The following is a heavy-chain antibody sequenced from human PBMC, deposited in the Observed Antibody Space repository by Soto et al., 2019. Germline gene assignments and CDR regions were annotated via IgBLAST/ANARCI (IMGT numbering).Heavy chain of an antibody. CDR1: GYTFISHG. CDR3: ARVSSSIVVVPDYGMDV. J-gene: IGHJ6*02. CDR2: ISGKNGNT. D-gene: IGHD2-15*01. V-gene: IGHV1-18*04. Sequence: VQLVQSGVEVKKPGASVKVSCKASGYTFISHGISWVRQAPGQGLEWLGWISGKNGNTNYAQTLQGRVTLTTDTSTSTAYMELRSLISDDTAVYYCARVSSSIVVVPDYGMDVWGQGTTVTVSS.